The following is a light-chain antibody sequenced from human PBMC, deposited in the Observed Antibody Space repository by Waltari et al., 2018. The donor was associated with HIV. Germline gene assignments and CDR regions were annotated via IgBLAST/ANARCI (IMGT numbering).Light chain of an antibody. CDR3: QSADSSGTYPVV. V-gene: IGLV3-25*03. CDR1: ALPKKY. CDR2: KDS. J-gene: IGLJ2*01. Sequence: SYELTQPPSVSVSPGQTARITCSGDALPKKYAYWYQQKPGQAPVVGIYKDSERPSGIPERFSGSSSGKTVTLTISGVQAEDEADYYCQSADSSGTYPVVFGGGTKLTVL.